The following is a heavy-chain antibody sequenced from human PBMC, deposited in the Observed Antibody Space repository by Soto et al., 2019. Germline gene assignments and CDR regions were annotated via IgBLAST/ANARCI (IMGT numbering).Heavy chain of an antibody. V-gene: IGHV1-3*01. CDR1: GYTFTSYA. D-gene: IGHD3-22*01. Sequence: ASVKVSCKASGYTFTSYAMHWVRQAPGQRLEWMGWINAGNGNTKYSQKFQGRVTITRDASASTAYMELSSLRSEDTAVYYCARHSVTYYDSLFAAFDYWGQGTLGTVFS. CDR2: INAGNGNT. J-gene: IGHJ4*02. CDR3: ARHSVTYYDSLFAAFDY.